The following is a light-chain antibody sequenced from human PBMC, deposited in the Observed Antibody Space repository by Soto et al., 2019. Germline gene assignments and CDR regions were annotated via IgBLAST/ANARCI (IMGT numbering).Light chain of an antibody. J-gene: IGKJ4*01. Sequence: ESVLTQSPGTLSLSPGERATLSCRTSQSVSSSYLAWYQQRIGQAPRLLIYGASIRVTGIPDRFSGSGSGTGFTLTISRLEPEDFAVYYCQPYGGSALLTFGGGT. CDR3: QPYGGSALLT. CDR2: GAS. V-gene: IGKV3-20*01. CDR1: QSVSSSY.